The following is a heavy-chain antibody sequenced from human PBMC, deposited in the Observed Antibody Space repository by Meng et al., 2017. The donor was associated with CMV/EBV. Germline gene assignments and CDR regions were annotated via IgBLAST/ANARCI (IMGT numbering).Heavy chain of an antibody. CDR3: AREGAMVGATPPCNDY. D-gene: IGHD1-26*01. Sequence: GGSLRLSCAASGFSFSSYAMNWVRQAPGKGLEWVSYISSSGSTIYYADSVKGRFTISRDNAKNSLYLQMNSLRAEDTAVYYCAREGAMVGATPPCNDYWGQGTLVTVSS. V-gene: IGHV3-48*04. CDR2: ISSSGSTI. J-gene: IGHJ4*02. CDR1: GFSFSSYA.